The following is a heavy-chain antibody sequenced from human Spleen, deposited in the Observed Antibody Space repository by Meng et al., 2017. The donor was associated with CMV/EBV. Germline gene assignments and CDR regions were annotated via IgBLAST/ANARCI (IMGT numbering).Heavy chain of an antibody. J-gene: IGHJ4*02. D-gene: IGHD6-6*01. V-gene: IGHV4-38-2*02. CDR1: DYSISSGYY. CDR3: ARDAYSSSSHDY. Sequence: SETLSLTCTVSDYSISSGYYWGWIRQPPGKGLEWIGSIYHSGSTYYNPSLKSRVTISVDTSKNQFSLKLSSVTAADTAVYYCARDAYSSSSHDYWGQGTLVTVSS. CDR2: IYHSGST.